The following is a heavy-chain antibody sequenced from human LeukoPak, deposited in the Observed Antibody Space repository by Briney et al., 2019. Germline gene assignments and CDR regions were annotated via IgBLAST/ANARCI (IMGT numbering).Heavy chain of an antibody. D-gene: IGHD3-10*01. CDR2: IYAGIST. V-gene: IGHV3-66*01. CDR1: GFIVSNNY. CDR3: ARDLLWFGEKEARLQYYFDY. Sequence: GGSLRLSCAASGFIVSNNYMSWVRQAPGKGLEWVSAIYAGISTYYADSVKGRFTISRDNSKNTLYLQMNSLRAEDTAVYYCARDLLWFGEKEARLQYYFDYWGQGTLVTVSS. J-gene: IGHJ4*02.